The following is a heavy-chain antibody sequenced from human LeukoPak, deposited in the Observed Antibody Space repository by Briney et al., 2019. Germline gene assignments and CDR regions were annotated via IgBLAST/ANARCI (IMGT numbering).Heavy chain of an antibody. D-gene: IGHD3-9*01. CDR1: GFTFSSYA. Sequence: GGSLRLSCAASGFTFSSYAMSWVRQAPGKGREWVSAISGSGGSTYYADSVKGRFTISRDNSKNTLYLQMNSLRAEDTAVYYCAKNHAQSTYYDILTGYYTLLDAFDIWGQGTMVTVSS. J-gene: IGHJ3*02. V-gene: IGHV3-23*01. CDR2: ISGSGGST. CDR3: AKNHAQSTYYDILTGYYTLLDAFDI.